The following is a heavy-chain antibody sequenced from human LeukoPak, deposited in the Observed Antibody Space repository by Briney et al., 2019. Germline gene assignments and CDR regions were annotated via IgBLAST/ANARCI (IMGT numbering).Heavy chain of an antibody. V-gene: IGHV3-23*01. CDR3: ATPAAGPGAEYSLY. CDR1: GFTSSSYA. CDR2: ISGSGGST. Sequence: GGSLRLSCAASGFTSSSYAMSWVRQAPGKGLEWVSAISGSGGSTYYADSVKGRFTTSRDNAKNSLDLQMNSLKVEDTAVYYCATPAAGPGAEYSLYWGQGTLVIVSS. J-gene: IGHJ1*01. D-gene: IGHD6-13*01.